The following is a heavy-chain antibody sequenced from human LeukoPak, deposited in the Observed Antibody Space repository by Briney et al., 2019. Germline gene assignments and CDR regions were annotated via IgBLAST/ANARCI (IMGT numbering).Heavy chain of an antibody. J-gene: IGHJ5*02. CDR2: ISYDGSNK. V-gene: IGHV3-30*14. CDR1: GFTFSSYA. CDR3: ARDTYGSGSYDWFDP. Sequence: GGSLRLSCAASGFTFSSYAMHWVRQAPGKGLEWVAVISYDGSNKYYADSVKGRFTISRDNSKNTLYLQMNSLRAEDTAVYYCARDTYGSGSYDWFDPWGQGTLVTVSS. D-gene: IGHD3-10*01.